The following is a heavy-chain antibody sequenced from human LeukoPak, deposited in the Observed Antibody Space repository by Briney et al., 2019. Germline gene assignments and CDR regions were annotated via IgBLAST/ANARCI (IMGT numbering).Heavy chain of an antibody. CDR3: ARARITMMAFDV. D-gene: IGHD3-22*01. CDR2: MNPNNGNT. J-gene: IGHJ3*01. CDR1: GYTFTSFD. Sequence: ASVKVSCTASGYTFTSFDYNWVRQAPGQGLEWMGWMNPNNGNTGFVQKFQGRVTMTRNTSISTAYMELSSLRSDDTAVYYCARARITMMAFDVWGQGTVVTVSS. V-gene: IGHV1-8*01.